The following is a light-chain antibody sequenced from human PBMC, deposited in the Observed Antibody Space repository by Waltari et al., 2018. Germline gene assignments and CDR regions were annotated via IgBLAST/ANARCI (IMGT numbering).Light chain of an antibody. J-gene: IGLJ1*01. CDR1: SLRSYY. CDR3: NSRDSSGNHGV. CDR2: GKN. Sequence: SSELTQDPAVSVALGQAVRITCQGDSLRSYYASWYQQKPGQAPVLVIYGKNNRPSGIPDRFSGSRSGNTASLTITGAQAEEEADYYGNSRDSSGNHGVFGTGTKVTVL. V-gene: IGLV3-19*01.